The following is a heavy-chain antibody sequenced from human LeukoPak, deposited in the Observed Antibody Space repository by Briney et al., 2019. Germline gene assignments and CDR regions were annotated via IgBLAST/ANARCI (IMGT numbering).Heavy chain of an antibody. CDR2: ISAYNGNT. Sequence: ASVKVSCKASGYTFTSYGISWVRQAPGQGLEWMGWISAYNGNTNYAQKLQGRVTMTTDTSTSTAYMELRSLRSDDTAVYYCARDGYSYGYGIPYYYYYYGMDVWGQGTTVTVSS. CDR3: ARDGYSYGYGIPYYYYYYGMDV. D-gene: IGHD5-18*01. J-gene: IGHJ6*02. V-gene: IGHV1-18*01. CDR1: GYTFTSYG.